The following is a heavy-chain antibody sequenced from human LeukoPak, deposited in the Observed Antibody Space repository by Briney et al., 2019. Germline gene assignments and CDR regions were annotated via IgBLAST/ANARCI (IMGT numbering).Heavy chain of an antibody. CDR2: IYYTGNT. Sequence: PETLSLTCTVSDGSISSYYWSWIRQPPGKGLEWIGYIYYTGNTNYNPYLKSRVTMSVDTSKNQFSLKLSSVTAADTAVYYCARGYTGYYYFYGMDVWGQGTTVTVSS. D-gene: IGHD5-18*01. J-gene: IGHJ6*02. CDR3: ARGYTGYYYFYGMDV. CDR1: DGSISSYY. V-gene: IGHV4-59*08.